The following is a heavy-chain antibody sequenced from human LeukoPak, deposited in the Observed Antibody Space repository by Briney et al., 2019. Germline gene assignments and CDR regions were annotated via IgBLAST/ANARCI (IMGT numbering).Heavy chain of an antibody. CDR3: ARAINPTHFDY. CDR1: GGSISSSSYY. V-gene: IGHV4-39*07. Sequence: SETLSLTCTVSGGSISSSSYYWGWIRQPPGKGLEWIGSIYTSGSTNYNPSLKSRVTISVDTSKNQFSLKLSSVTAADTAVYYCARAINPTHFDYWGQGTLVTVSS. J-gene: IGHJ4*02. CDR2: IYTSGST.